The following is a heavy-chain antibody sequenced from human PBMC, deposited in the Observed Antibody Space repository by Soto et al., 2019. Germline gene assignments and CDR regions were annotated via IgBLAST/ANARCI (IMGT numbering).Heavy chain of an antibody. V-gene: IGHV1-69*13. CDR2: IIPIFGTA. J-gene: IGHJ6*02. CDR1: GGTFSSYP. Sequence: SVKVSCKASGGTFSSYPIRWVRQAPGQGLEWVGGIIPIFGTANYAQKFQGRVTITADESTSTAYMELSSLRSEDTAVYYCARGNKGPAAISGHYYYYGMDVWGQGTTVTVSS. D-gene: IGHD2-2*01. CDR3: ARGNKGPAAISGHYYYYGMDV.